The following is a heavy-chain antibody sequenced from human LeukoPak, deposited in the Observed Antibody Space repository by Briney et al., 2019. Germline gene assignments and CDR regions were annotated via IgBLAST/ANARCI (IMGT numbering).Heavy chain of an antibody. CDR2: IYYSGST. J-gene: IGHJ2*01. CDR1: GGSISSGDYY. Sequence: SETLSLTCTVSGGSISSGDYYWSWIRQPPGKGLEWIGYIYYSGSTYYNPSLKSRVTISVDTSKNQFSLKLSSVTAADTALYYCARVKKEGYCTNGVCSGYWYFDLWGRGTLVTVSS. V-gene: IGHV4-30-4*08. CDR3: ARVKKEGYCTNGVCSGYWYFDL. D-gene: IGHD2-8*01.